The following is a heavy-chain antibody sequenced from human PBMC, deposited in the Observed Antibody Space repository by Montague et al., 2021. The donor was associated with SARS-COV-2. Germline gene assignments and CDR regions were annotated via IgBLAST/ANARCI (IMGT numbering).Heavy chain of an antibody. Sequence: TLSLTCTVSGGSISSGNYYWSWIRQPAGKGLEWIGRIYTSGSTNYNPSLKSRVTISVDTSKNQFSLKLSSVTAADTAVYYCARGVRQQLVFHYYYYIDVWGKGTTVTVSS. V-gene: IGHV4-61*02. D-gene: IGHD6-13*01. CDR3: ARGVRQQLVFHYYYYIDV. CDR1: GGSISSGNYY. J-gene: IGHJ6*03. CDR2: IYTSGST.